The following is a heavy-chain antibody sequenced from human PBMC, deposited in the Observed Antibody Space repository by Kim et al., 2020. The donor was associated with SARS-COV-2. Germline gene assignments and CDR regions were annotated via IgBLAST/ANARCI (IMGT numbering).Heavy chain of an antibody. J-gene: IGHJ1*01. V-gene: IGHV4-34*01. CDR1: GGSFSGYY. CDR2: INHSGST. CDR3: ARIGYCSGGSCPRLGEYFQH. D-gene: IGHD2-15*01. Sequence: SETLSLTCAVYGGSFSGYYWSWIRQPPGKGLEWIGEINHSGSTNYNPSLKSRVTISVDTSKNQFSLKLSSVTAADTAVYYCARIGYCSGGSCPRLGEYFQHWGQGTLVTVSS.